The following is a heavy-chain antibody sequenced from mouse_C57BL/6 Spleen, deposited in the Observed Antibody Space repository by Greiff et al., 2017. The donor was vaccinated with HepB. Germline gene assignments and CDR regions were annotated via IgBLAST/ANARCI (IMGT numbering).Heavy chain of an antibody. Sequence: QVQLQQPGAELVRPGSSVKLSCKASGYTFTSYWMDWVKQRPGQGLEWIGNIYPSDSETHYNQKFKDKATLTVDKSSSTAYMQLSSLTSEDSAVYYCARFEGYYPFDCWGQGTTLTVSS. CDR2: IYPSDSET. V-gene: IGHV1-61*01. CDR1: GYTFTSYW. CDR3: ARFEGYYPFDC. D-gene: IGHD2-3*01. J-gene: IGHJ2*01.